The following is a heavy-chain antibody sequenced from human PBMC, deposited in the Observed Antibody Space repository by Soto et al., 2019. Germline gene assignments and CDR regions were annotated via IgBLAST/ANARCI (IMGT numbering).Heavy chain of an antibody. Sequence: EVQLVESGGGLVQPGGSLRLSCAASGFTVSSNYMSWVRQAPGKGLEWVSVIYSGGSAYYADSVKGRFTISRDNSKKTLYLQMNSLRAEDTAVYYCARHGYSYGGGYFDYWGQGTLGTVSS. J-gene: IGHJ4*02. CDR2: IYSGGSA. CDR3: ARHGYSYGGGYFDY. D-gene: IGHD5-18*01. V-gene: IGHV3-66*04. CDR1: GFTVSSNY.